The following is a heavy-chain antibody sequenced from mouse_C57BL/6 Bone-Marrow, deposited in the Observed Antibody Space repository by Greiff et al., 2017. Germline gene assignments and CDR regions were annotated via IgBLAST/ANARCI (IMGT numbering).Heavy chain of an antibody. CDR3: NTCLPTIVAWFAY. D-gene: IGHD2-12*01. J-gene: IGHJ3*01. V-gene: IGHV14-4*01. CDR2: IDPENGDI. CDR1: GFNIKDDY. Sequence: VQLQQSGAELVRPGASVKLSCTASGFNIKDDYMHWVKQRPEQGLEWIGWIDPENGDIEYASKFQGKATITADTSSTTAYLQLSSLTSEDTAVYYCNTCLPTIVAWFAYWGQGTLVTVSA.